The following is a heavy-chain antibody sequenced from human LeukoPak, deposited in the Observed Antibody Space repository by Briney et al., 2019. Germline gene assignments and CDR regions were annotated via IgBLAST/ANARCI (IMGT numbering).Heavy chain of an antibody. J-gene: IGHJ5*02. CDR1: GFTFSSYG. Sequence: PGRSLRLSCAASGFTFSSYGMHWVRQAPGKGLEWVAVISYDGSNKYYADSVKGRFTISRDNSKNTLYLQMNSLRAEDTAVYYCAGRLAAAAAWGQGTLVTVSS. CDR2: ISYDGSNK. V-gene: IGHV3-30*03. CDR3: AGRLAAAAA. D-gene: IGHD6-13*01.